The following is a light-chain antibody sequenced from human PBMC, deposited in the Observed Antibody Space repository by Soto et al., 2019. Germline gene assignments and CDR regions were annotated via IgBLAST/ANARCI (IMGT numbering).Light chain of an antibody. J-gene: IGKJ1*01. V-gene: IGKV3-15*01. CDR3: QQYNDWPLT. Sequence: EVVLTQSPATLSLSPGERATLSCRASQSVSGYLAWYQQKPGQAPRLLIYGASTRAAGIPVRFSGSGSGTEFTLTISSLQSEDFVIYYCQQYNDWPLTFGQGTKVDIK. CDR1: QSVSGY. CDR2: GAS.